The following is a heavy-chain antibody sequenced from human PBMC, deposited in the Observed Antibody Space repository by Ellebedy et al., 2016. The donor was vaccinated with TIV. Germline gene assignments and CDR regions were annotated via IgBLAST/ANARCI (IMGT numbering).Heavy chain of an antibody. Sequence: GESLKISCAAWGFSFSYFWMSLVRQAPGKGLEWVAHIKTDGSGTYYVDSVKGRFTISRENAKNALFLQMDGLRVDDSAVYYCVGFGVFNLWGQGAPVPVSS. D-gene: IGHD3-3*01. CDR1: GFSFSYFW. V-gene: IGHV3-7*01. J-gene: IGHJ5*02. CDR2: IKTDGSGT. CDR3: VGFGVFNL.